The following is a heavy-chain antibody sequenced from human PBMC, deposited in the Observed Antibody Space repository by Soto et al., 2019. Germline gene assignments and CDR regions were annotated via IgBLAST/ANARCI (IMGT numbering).Heavy chain of an antibody. CDR1: GFTVSNNY. CDR3: AAYSHKGY. CDR2: IYSGGST. Sequence: EEQLVESGGDLVQPGGSLRLSCAASGFTVSNNYTSWVRQAPGKGLEWVSLIYSGGSTYYADSVKGRFTISRDSSKHTLYLQMNSLRAEDRAMYYCAAYSHKGYWGQGTMVNVSS. J-gene: IGHJ4*02. D-gene: IGHD3-16*01. V-gene: IGHV3-66*01.